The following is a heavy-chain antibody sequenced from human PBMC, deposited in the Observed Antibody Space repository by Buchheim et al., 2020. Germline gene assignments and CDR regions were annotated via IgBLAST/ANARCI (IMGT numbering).Heavy chain of an antibody. D-gene: IGHD2-15*01. CDR3: ARDCSGGSCYPDYYYYGMDV. Sequence: QVQLVQSGAEVKKPGSSVKVSCKASGGTFSSYTISWVRQAPGQGLEWMGRIIPILGIANYAQKFQGRVTITADKSTSTAYMELSSLRSEDTAVYYCARDCSGGSCYPDYYYYGMDVWGQGTT. J-gene: IGHJ6*02. CDR2: IIPILGIA. CDR1: GGTFSSYT. V-gene: IGHV1-69*02.